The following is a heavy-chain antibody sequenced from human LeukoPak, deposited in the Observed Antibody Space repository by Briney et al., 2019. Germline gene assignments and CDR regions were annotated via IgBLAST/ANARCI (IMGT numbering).Heavy chain of an antibody. CDR1: GCTFSNYG. J-gene: IGHJ4*02. Sequence: PGGSLRLSCSASGCTFSNYGMHWVRQAPGKGLEYISGISSNGGSTYYADSVKGRFTISRDNSKNTLYLQMSSLRAEDTAVYYCVNAWTGGYFDYWGQGTLVTVSS. CDR3: VNAWTGGYFDY. CDR2: ISSNGGST. V-gene: IGHV3-64D*09. D-gene: IGHD3-10*01.